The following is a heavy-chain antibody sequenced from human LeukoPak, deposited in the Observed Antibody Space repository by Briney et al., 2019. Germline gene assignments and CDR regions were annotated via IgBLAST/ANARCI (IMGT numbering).Heavy chain of an antibody. J-gene: IGHJ4*02. V-gene: IGHV3-23*01. CDR3: AAYRDYEGFN. D-gene: IGHD5-12*01. Sequence: GGSLRLSCAASGFTFSSYAMSWVRQAPGKGLEWVSAISGSGGSTYYADSVKGRFSISRDNSNYTLHLQMNSLRAEDTAVYYCAAYRDYEGFNWGQGTLVTVSS. CDR2: ISGSGGST. CDR1: GFTFSSYA.